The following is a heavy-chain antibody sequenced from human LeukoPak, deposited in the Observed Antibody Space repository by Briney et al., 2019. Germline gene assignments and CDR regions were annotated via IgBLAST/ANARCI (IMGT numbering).Heavy chain of an antibody. CDR1: GFTFSSNW. V-gene: IGHV3-74*01. CDR2: INEDGSTT. CDR3: VRDLGGRSGH. D-gene: IGHD1-26*01. Sequence: GGSLRLSCAASGFTFSSNWMHWVRQAPGKGPVWVSRINEDGSTTNYADSVKGRSTIFRDNAKNTLYLQMNSLRAEDTAVYYCVRDLGGRSGHWGQGTLVTVSS. J-gene: IGHJ4*02.